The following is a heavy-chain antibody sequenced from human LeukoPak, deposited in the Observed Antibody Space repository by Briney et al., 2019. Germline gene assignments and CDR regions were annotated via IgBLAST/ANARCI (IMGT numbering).Heavy chain of an antibody. CDR1: GGSISSSNW. Sequence: PSETLSLTCAVSGGSISSSNWWSWVRQPPGKGLEWIGEIYHSGSTNYNPSLKSGVTISVDKSKNQFSLKLSSVTAADTAVYYCARGVAAAGTDWFDPWGQGTLVTVSS. CDR2: IYHSGST. V-gene: IGHV4-4*02. CDR3: ARGVAAAGTDWFDP. J-gene: IGHJ5*02. D-gene: IGHD6-13*01.